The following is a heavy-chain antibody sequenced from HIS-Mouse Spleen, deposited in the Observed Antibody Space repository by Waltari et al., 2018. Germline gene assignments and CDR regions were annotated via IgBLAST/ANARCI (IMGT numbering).Heavy chain of an antibody. Sequence: QLQLQESGPGLVKPSETLSLPCPVPRGSIRRSRYYSGWLRQPPGKGLEWTGSIYYSGGTYYNPSLKSRVTISVDTSKNQFSLKLSSVTAADTAVYYCAREIPYSSSWYDWYFDLWGRGTLVTVSS. CDR1: RGSIRRSRYY. V-gene: IGHV4-39*07. CDR2: IYYSGGT. CDR3: AREIPYSSSWYDWYFDL. D-gene: IGHD6-13*01. J-gene: IGHJ2*01.